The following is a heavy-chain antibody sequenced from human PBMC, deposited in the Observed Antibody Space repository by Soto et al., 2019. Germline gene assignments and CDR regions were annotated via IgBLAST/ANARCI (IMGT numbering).Heavy chain of an antibody. Sequence: QVQLVQSGAEVKKPGSSVKVSCKASGGTFSSYAISWVRQAPGQGLEWMGGIIPIFGTANYAQKFQGRVTITADESTSTAYMALSSLRSEDTAVYYCAREPDATYSSSWTNYFDYWGQGTLVTVSS. D-gene: IGHD6-13*01. CDR2: IIPIFGTA. CDR3: AREPDATYSSSWTNYFDY. CDR1: GGTFSSYA. J-gene: IGHJ4*02. V-gene: IGHV1-69*01.